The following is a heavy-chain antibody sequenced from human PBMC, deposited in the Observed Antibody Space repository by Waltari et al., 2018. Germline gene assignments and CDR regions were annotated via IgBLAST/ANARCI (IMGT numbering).Heavy chain of an antibody. CDR1: GGSISSHY. J-gene: IGHJ4*02. D-gene: IGHD5-18*01. V-gene: IGHV4-4*07. Sequence: QVQLQESGPGLVKPSETLSLTCTVSGGSISSHYWSWIRQPAGKGLEWLGSVYTSGSGGSTAHNPSLGSRVSMSVDTSKNQFCLKLSSVPAADTAVYFCTGSRLGYSSHDYWGQGTLVTVSS. CDR3: TGSRLGYSSHDY. CDR2: VYTSGSGGST.